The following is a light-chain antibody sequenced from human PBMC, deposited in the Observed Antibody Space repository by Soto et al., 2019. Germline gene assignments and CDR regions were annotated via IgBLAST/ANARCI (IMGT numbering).Light chain of an antibody. CDR3: QQYNSYWT. CDR2: KAS. J-gene: IGKJ1*01. Sequence: DIQMTQSPSTLSASVGDRVTITCRASQSISSWLAWYQQKPGKVPKVLIYKASSLETGVPSRFSGSGSGTEFTLTINSLQPDDFATYYCQQYNSYWTFGQGTRVGIK. V-gene: IGKV1-5*03. CDR1: QSISSW.